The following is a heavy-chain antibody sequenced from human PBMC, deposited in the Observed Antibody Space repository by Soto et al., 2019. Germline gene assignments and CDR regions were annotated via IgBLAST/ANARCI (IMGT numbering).Heavy chain of an antibody. CDR3: ARDKAEGDYYYYYGMDV. J-gene: IGHJ6*02. D-gene: IGHD2-21*02. V-gene: IGHV4-4*02. CDR1: GGSISSSNW. Sequence: PSETLCLTCAVSGGSISSSNWWSWVRQPPGKGLEWIGEIYHTGSTNYNPSLKSRVTISVDKSKNQFSLKLSSVTAADTAVYYCARDKAEGDYYYYYGMDVWGQGTTVTV. CDR2: IYHTGST.